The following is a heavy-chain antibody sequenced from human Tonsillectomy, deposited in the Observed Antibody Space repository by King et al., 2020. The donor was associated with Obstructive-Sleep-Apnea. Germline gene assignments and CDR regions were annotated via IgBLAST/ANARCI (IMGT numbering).Heavy chain of an antibody. CDR2: TSGSGGST. Sequence: VQLVESGGGLVQPGGSLRLACAASGFTFSSYAMSWVRQAPGKGLEWVSATSGSGGSTYYADSVKGRFTISSDNSKNTLYLQMNSLRAEDTAVYYCAKDFGSSTRYFDYWGQGTLVTVSS. CDR3: AKDFGSSTRYFDY. CDR1: GFTFSSYA. V-gene: IGHV3-23*04. J-gene: IGHJ4*02. D-gene: IGHD2-2*01.